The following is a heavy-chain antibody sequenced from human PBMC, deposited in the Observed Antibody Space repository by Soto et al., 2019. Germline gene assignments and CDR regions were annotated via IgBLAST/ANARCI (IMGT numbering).Heavy chain of an antibody. J-gene: IGHJ4*02. CDR2: TFYRSRWYH. Sequence: SQTLSLTCAISGDSISSNSAAWNWIRQSPSRGFEWLGRTFYRSRWYHDYAVSVKSRIIINPDTSKNQVSLQLNSVTPDDTAVYYCASYRYDYWGQGTVVTVSS. V-gene: IGHV6-1*01. CDR1: GDSISSNSAA. D-gene: IGHD4-4*01. CDR3: ASYRYDY.